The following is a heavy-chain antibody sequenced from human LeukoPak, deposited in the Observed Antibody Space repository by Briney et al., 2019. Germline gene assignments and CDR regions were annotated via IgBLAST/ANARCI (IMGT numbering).Heavy chain of an antibody. J-gene: IGHJ4*02. V-gene: IGHV3-53*01. CDR2: IYRSGGT. CDR1: GFPISSHY. Sequence: PGGSLRLSCTASGFPISSHYISWVRQAPGKGLDWVSVIYRSGGTYFADSVKGRFTISRDDSKNTVSLQMNSLRAEDTAVYYCTRTIPPAHWGQGTLVTVS. D-gene: IGHD5-24*01. CDR3: TRTIPPAH.